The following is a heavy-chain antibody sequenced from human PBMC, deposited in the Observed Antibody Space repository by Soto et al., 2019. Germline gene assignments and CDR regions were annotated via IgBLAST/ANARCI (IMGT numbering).Heavy chain of an antibody. D-gene: IGHD3-3*01. Sequence: GGSLRLSCAVSGFTFRNYGMHWVRQAPGKGLEWVAVVWYDGSNEHYADSVKGRFTISRDNSKNTLYLQMNSLRAEDTALYYCARDGNDFWSGHIDYWGQGTQVTVSS. J-gene: IGHJ4*02. CDR1: GFTFRNYG. CDR2: VWYDGSNE. V-gene: IGHV3-33*01. CDR3: ARDGNDFWSGHIDY.